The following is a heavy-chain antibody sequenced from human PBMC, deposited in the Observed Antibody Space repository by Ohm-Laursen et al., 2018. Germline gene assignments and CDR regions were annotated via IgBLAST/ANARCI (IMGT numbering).Heavy chain of an antibody. V-gene: IGHV3-11*04. Sequence: GSLRLSCAASGFTVSSNYMSWVRQAPGKGLEWVSYISSSGSTIYYGDSVKGRFTISRDNAKNTLYLQMDSLRAEDTAVYYCARGSGSYSRLGVDSWGQGTLVTVSS. D-gene: IGHD1-26*01. J-gene: IGHJ4*02. CDR3: ARGSGSYSRLGVDS. CDR2: ISSSGSTI. CDR1: GFTVSSNY.